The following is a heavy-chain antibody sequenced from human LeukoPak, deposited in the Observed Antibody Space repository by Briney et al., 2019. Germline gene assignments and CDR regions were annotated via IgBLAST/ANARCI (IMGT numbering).Heavy chain of an antibody. CDR2: ISYDGSNK. D-gene: IGHD1-26*01. V-gene: IGHV3-30-3*01. CDR1: GFTFSSYA. J-gene: IGHJ4*02. CDR3: ARIPTLSSGSYERGHQSDY. Sequence: GGSLRLSCAASGFTFSSYAMHWVRQVPGKGLEWVAVISYDGSNKYYADSVKGRLTISRDNSKNTLYLQMNSLRAEDTAVYYCARIPTLSSGSYERGHQSDYWGQGTLVTVSS.